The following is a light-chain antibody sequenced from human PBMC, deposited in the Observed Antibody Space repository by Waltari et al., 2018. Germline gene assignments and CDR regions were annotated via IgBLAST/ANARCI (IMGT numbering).Light chain of an antibody. Sequence: DIVMTQSPLSLPVTPGEPASISCRSSQSLLHSNGYNYLDWYVQKPGQSQQLLIYLGSNRASGVPDRFSGSGSGTDFTLKISRVEAEDVGVYYCMQPLQTPFTFGPGTKVDIK. CDR3: MQPLQTPFT. CDR1: QSLLHSNGYNY. CDR2: LGS. J-gene: IGKJ3*01. V-gene: IGKV2-28*01.